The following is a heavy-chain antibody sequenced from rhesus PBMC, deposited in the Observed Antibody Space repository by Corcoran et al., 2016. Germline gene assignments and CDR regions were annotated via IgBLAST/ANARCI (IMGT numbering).Heavy chain of an antibody. J-gene: IGHJ4*01. D-gene: IGHD3-34*01. CDR1: GYSLRSGYG. V-gene: IGHV4-127*01. CDR3: ARDRKRWGFDY. CDR2: IGGSSGST. Sequence: QVQLQESGPGLVKPSETLSLTCAVSGYSLRSGYGCSWIRQPPGKGLEWIGYIGGSSGSTNYNPTLKSRVTITKDTSKNQFSLKLSSVTAADTAVYYCARDRKRWGFDYWGQGVLVTVSS.